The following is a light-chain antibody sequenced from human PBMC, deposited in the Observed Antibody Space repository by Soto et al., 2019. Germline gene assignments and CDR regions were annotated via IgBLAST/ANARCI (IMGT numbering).Light chain of an antibody. CDR2: DAS. V-gene: IGKV1-5*01. J-gene: IGKJ1*01. CDR3: QQYTSFSRT. Sequence: DIKMTQSPSTLSASVGDRVTITCRASQTIRTRLAWYQQKPGKAPKLLIYDASTLESGVPSRFSGSGSETDFTLTISGLQPDDFATYYCQQYTSFSRTFGHGTKVDIK. CDR1: QTIRTR.